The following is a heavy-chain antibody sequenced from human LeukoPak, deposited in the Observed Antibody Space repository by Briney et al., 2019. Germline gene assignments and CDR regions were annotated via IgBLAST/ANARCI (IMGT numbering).Heavy chain of an antibody. J-gene: IGHJ6*04. CDR3: ARGYGADV. Sequence: PGGSLGLSCAASGFNFRTYWMHWVRQAPGKGLVWVSRINSDGSNTTYADSVKGRFTVSRDNAMNTLYLQMHSLRAEDTALYFCARGYGADVWGKGTMVTVSS. CDR2: INSDGSNT. CDR1: GFNFRTYW. V-gene: IGHV3-74*01.